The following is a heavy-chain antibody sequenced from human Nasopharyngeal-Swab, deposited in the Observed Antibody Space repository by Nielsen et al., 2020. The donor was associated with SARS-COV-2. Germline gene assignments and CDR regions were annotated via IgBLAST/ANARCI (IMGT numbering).Heavy chain of an antibody. CDR2: ISSSSSYI. J-gene: IGHJ6*02. CDR1: GFTFSSYN. CDR3: ARGCVLTGPSCYYYGMDV. Sequence: GESLKISCAASGFTFSSYNMNWVRQAPGKGLEWVSSISSSSSYICYADSVKGRFTISRDNAKNSLYLQMNSLRAEDTAVYYCARGCVLTGPSCYYYGMDVWGQGTTVTVSS. V-gene: IGHV3-21*01. D-gene: IGHD3-9*01.